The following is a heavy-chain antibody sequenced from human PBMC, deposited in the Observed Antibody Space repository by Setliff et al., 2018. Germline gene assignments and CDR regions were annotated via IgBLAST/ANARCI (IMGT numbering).Heavy chain of an antibody. V-gene: IGHV4-61*09. D-gene: IGHD1-7*01. Sequence: SETLSLTCTVSGGSITSGSNYWSWIRQPAGRGLEWMGHIDPSGNTNYHPSLRRRVTISRDTSKNQFSLKLTSVTAADTAVYFCAIARYNWNYGQGGFDYWGQGTLVTGSS. CDR2: IDPSGNT. CDR1: GGSITSGSNY. CDR3: AIARYNWNYGQGGFDY. J-gene: IGHJ4*02.